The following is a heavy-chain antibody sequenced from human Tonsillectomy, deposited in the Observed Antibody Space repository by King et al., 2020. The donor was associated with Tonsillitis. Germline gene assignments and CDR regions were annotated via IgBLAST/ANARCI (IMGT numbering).Heavy chain of an antibody. CDR2: IXXXXXXI. Sequence: QLVQSGAQVKKPGESLRISCKGSGYXXTTYWIXWVRQXPXKGXXWMXXIXXXXXXIXXXPSLQXHVTFSXDKXIRTAYLQWSSLKASDTAMYYCARXXXGXXXXXXXXXXDVXXXXTTV. V-gene: IGHV5-10-1*03. CDR1: GYXXTTYW. J-gene: IGHJ6*01. CDR3: ARXXXGXXXXXXXXXXDV.